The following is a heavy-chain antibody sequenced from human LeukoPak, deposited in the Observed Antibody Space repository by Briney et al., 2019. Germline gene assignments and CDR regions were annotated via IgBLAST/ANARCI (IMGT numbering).Heavy chain of an antibody. CDR1: GFTFSNYW. Sequence: PGGSLRLSCAASGFTFSNYWMSWVRQAPGRGLEWVANIKEDGSEKYYVDYVKGRFIISRDNAKNSLYVQMNSLRAGDTAVYYCARLPLTARRHFDFWGQGTQVTVSS. CDR2: IKEDGSEK. D-gene: IGHD5-18*01. CDR3: ARLPLTARRHFDF. J-gene: IGHJ4*02. V-gene: IGHV3-7*05.